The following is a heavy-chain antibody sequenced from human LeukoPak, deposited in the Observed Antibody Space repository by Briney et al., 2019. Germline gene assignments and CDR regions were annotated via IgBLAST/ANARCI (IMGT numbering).Heavy chain of an antibody. Sequence: GGSLRLSCAASGFTFNSYEMNWVRQAPGKGLEWGSYISSSGSTMYYADSVRGRLTISRENAKNLLYLEVNSLRAEDTAVYYCARRYCSSTSCTLDYWGQGTLVIVSS. CDR3: ARRYCSSTSCTLDY. V-gene: IGHV3-48*03. CDR1: GFTFNSYE. D-gene: IGHD2-2*01. CDR2: ISSSGSTM. J-gene: IGHJ4*02.